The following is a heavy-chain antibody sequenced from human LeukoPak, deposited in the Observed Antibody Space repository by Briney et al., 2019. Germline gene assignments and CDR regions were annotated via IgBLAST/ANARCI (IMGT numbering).Heavy chain of an antibody. J-gene: IGHJ6*02. CDR1: GGSISSSSYY. CDR2: IYYSGST. Sequence: YPSETLSLTCTVSGGSISSSSYYWGWIRQPPGKGLEWIGSIYYSGSTYYNPSLKSRVTISVDTSKNQFSLKLGSVTAADTAVYYCATPITMVRGVIYYYYGMDVWGQGTTVTVSS. V-gene: IGHV4-39*01. D-gene: IGHD3-10*01. CDR3: ATPITMVRGVIYYYYGMDV.